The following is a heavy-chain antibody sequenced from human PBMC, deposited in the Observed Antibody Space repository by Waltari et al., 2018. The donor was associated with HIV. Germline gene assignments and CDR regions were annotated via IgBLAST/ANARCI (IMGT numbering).Heavy chain of an antibody. CDR2: IIPILGIA. CDR3: ATPAKGPYYYYGMDV. Sequence: QVQLVQSGAEVKKPGSSVKVSCKASGGTFSSYAISWVRQAPGQGLEWMGRIIPILGIANYAQKFQGRVTITADKSTSTAYMELSSLRSEDTAVYYCATPAKGPYYYYGMDVWGQGTTVTVSS. CDR1: GGTFSSYA. J-gene: IGHJ6*02. V-gene: IGHV1-69*04.